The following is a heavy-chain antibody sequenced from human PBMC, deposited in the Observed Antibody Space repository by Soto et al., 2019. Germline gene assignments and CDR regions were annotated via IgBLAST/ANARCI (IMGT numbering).Heavy chain of an antibody. CDR2: ISYDGSNK. V-gene: IGHV3-30*18. Sequence: PGGSLRLSCAASGFTFSSYGMHWVRQAPGKGLEWVAVISYDGSNKYYADSVKGRFTISRDNSKNTLYLQMNSLRAEDTAVYYCAKDFIDYHKRYYYGMDVWGQGTTVTVSS. CDR3: AKDFIDYHKRYYYGMDV. D-gene: IGHD3-16*02. CDR1: GFTFSSYG. J-gene: IGHJ6*02.